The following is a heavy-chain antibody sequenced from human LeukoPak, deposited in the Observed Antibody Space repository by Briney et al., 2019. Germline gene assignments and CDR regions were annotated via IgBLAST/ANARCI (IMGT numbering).Heavy chain of an antibody. V-gene: IGHV4-4*07. CDR3: ARDTAMARRGQFDY. J-gene: IGHJ4*02. D-gene: IGHD5-18*01. CDR1: GGSISSYY. Sequence: SETLSLTCTVSGGSISSYYWSWIRQPAGKGLNWIWRIYTSGSTNYNPSLKSRVTMSVDTSKNQFSLKLSSVTAADTAVYYCARDTAMARRGQFDYWGQGTLVTVSS. CDR2: IYTSGST.